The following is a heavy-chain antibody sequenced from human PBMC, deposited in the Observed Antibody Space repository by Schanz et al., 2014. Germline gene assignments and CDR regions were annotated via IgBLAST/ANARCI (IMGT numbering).Heavy chain of an antibody. V-gene: IGHV3-9*01. CDR2: ISWRSSKA. CDR3: VKDRRGALRFLEWGFLPD. J-gene: IGHJ1*01. CDR1: GFDFENHA. Sequence: VQLVESGGGLVQPGKSLRLSCAASGFDFENHALHWVRQLPGKGLEWVSGISWRSSKADYADSVKGRFTISRDSTKNSLDLQMSSLRVEDTGTYYCVKDRRGALRFLEWGFLPDWGQGTLVIVSS. D-gene: IGHD3-3*01.